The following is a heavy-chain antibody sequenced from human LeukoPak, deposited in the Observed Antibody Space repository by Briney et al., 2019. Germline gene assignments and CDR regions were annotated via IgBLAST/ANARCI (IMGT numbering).Heavy chain of an antibody. CDR3: AREGSSIAAATNWFDP. CDR2: ISSSSSYI. V-gene: IGHV3-21*01. D-gene: IGHD6-13*01. CDR1: GFTFSSYS. J-gene: IGHJ5*02. Sequence: PGGSLRLSCAASGFTFSSYSMNWVRQAPGKGLEWVSPISSSSSYIYYADSVKGRFTISRDNAKNSLYLQMNSLRAEDTAVYYCAREGSSIAAATNWFDPWGQGTLVTVSS.